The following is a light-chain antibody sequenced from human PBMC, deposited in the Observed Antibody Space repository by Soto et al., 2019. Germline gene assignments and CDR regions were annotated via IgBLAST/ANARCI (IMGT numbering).Light chain of an antibody. Sequence: SVGAHPPLASGAPGHRATISCSGGTSGIGSRGFSLYQHLPITARKLLMYGHNQRPSGCPCRFSGSNSGTSASLAISGLQSEDEADYYCASWDDSLSGVLFGGGTKVTVL. CDR3: ASWDDSLSGVL. V-gene: IGLV1-44*01. J-gene: IGLJ2*01. CDR1: TSGIGSRG. CDR2: GHN.